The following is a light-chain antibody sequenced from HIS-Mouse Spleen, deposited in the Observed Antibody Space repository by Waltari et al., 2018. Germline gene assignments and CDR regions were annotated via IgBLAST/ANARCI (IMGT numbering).Light chain of an antibody. V-gene: IGLV3-10*01. J-gene: IGLJ2*01. CDR3: YSTDSSGNHRV. CDR1: ALPKKY. CDR2: EDS. Sequence: SYELTQPPSVSVSPGQTARITCSGYALPKKYAYWYQPKSGQAPVLVIYEDSKRPSGIPEGFSGSRSGTMATLTISGAQVEDEADYYCYSTDSSGNHRVFGGGTKLTVL.